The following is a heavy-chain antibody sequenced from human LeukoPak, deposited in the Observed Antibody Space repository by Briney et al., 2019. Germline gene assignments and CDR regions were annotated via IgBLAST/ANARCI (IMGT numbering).Heavy chain of an antibody. CDR3: AKVAEGYGDAFDI. CDR2: ISSSSSYI. D-gene: IGHD3-16*01. V-gene: IGHV3-21*04. Sequence: GGSLRLSCAASGFTFSSYSMNWVRQAPGKGLEWVSSISSSSSYIYYADSVKGRFTISRDNAKNSLYLQMNSLRAEDTAVYYCAKVAEGYGDAFDIWGQGTMVTVSS. J-gene: IGHJ3*02. CDR1: GFTFSSYS.